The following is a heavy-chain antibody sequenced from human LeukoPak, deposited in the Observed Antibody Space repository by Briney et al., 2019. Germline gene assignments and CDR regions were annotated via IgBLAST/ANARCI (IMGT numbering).Heavy chain of an antibody. V-gene: IGHV3-53*01. CDR3: ARGPAKLTGGDHLTYYFDY. CDR2: IYSGGST. D-gene: IGHD7-27*01. Sequence: GGSLRLSCAASGFTVSSNYMSWVRQAPGKGLEWVSVIYSGGSTYYADSVKGRFTISRDNSKNTLYLQMNSLRAEDTAVYYCARGPAKLTGGDHLTYYFDYWGQGTLVTVSP. CDR1: GFTVSSNY. J-gene: IGHJ4*02.